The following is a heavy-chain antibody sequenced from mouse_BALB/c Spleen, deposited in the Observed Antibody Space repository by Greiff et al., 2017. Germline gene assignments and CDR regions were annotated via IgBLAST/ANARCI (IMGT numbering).Heavy chain of an antibody. CDR2: IWAGGST. CDR3: ARENYGSSYWFAY. CDR1: GFSLTSYG. D-gene: IGHD1-1*01. Sequence: QVQLQQSGPGLVAPSQSLSITCTVSGFSLTSYGVHWVRQPPGKGLEWLGVIWAGGSTNYNSALMSRLSISKDNSKSQVFLKMNSLQTDDTAMYYCARENYGSSYWFAYWGQGTLVTVSA. V-gene: IGHV2-9*02. J-gene: IGHJ3*01.